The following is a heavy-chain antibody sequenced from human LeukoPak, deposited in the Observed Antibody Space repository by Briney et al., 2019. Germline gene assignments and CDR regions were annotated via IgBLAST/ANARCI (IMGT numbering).Heavy chain of an antibody. D-gene: IGHD5-24*01. Sequence: GGSLRLSCAASGFTVSSNYMSWVRQAPGKGLEWVSVIYSGGSTYYADSVKGRFTTSRDNSKNTLYLQMNSLRAEDTAVFYCARVEAVATIGYYFNYWGQGTLVTVSS. J-gene: IGHJ4*02. CDR3: ARVEAVATIGYYFNY. CDR2: IYSGGST. CDR1: GFTVSSNY. V-gene: IGHV3-53*01.